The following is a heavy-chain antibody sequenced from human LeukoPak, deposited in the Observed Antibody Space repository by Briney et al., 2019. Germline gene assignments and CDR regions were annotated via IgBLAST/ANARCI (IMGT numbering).Heavy chain of an antibody. CDR3: ARQDYPDAFGI. J-gene: IGHJ3*02. D-gene: IGHD4/OR15-4a*01. CDR2: IYYSGST. Sequence: SPTETLSLTCTVSGGSISSYYWSWIRQPPGKGLEWIGYIYYSGSTNYNPSLKSRVTISVDTSKNQFSLKLSSVTAADTAVYYCARQDYPDAFGIWGQGTMVTVSS. CDR1: GGSISSYY. V-gene: IGHV4-59*08.